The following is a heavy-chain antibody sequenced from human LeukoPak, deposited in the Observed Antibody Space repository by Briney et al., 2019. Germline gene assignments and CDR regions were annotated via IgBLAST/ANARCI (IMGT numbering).Heavy chain of an antibody. J-gene: IGHJ4*02. D-gene: IGHD3-10*01. CDR2: IHYSGTT. CDR1: GDSISDSF. Sequence: SETLSLTCTVAGDSISDSFWSWIRQPPGKGLEWIGYIHYSGTTNYNPSLNSRVTISVDTSKSQFSLKLSSVTAADTAVYYCARLGSYCIDYWGQGASVTVSS. CDR3: ARLGSYCIDY. V-gene: IGHV4-59*01.